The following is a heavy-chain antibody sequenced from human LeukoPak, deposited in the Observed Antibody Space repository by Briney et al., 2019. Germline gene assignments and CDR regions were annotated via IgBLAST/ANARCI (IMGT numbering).Heavy chain of an antibody. D-gene: IGHD5-18*01. CDR1: GFTFRSYA. Sequence: PGGSLRLSCAASGFTFRSYAMNWVRQAPGKGLEWVSAISGSGGSTYYADSVKGRFTISRDNSKNTLFLQMNSLRAEDTAVYYCAKEIQLWYSFDYWGQGTLVTVSS. CDR3: AKEIQLWYSFDY. V-gene: IGHV3-23*01. J-gene: IGHJ4*02. CDR2: ISGSGGST.